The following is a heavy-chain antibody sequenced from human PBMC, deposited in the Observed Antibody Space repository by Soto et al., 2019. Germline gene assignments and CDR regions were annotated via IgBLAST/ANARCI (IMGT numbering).Heavy chain of an antibody. CDR2: IIPILGIA. J-gene: IGHJ3*02. CDR1: GGTFSSYT. CDR3: ARVLSQNIDDAFDI. V-gene: IGHV1-69*02. D-gene: IGHD3-16*02. Sequence: ASVKVSCKASGGTFSSYTISWVRQAPGQGLEWMGRIIPILGIANYAQKFQGRVTITADKSTSTAYMELSSLRSEDTAVYYCARVLSQNIDDAFDIWGQGTMVTVSS.